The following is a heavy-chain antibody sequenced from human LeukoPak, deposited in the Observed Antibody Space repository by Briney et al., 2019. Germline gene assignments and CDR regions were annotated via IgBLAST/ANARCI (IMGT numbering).Heavy chain of an antibody. D-gene: IGHD6-19*01. CDR3: ARGSYSSGWYPLAPRYGMDV. V-gene: IGHV4-34*01. CDR1: GGSFSGYY. Sequence: SETLSLTCAVYGGSFSGYYWSWIRQPPGKGLEWIGEINHSGSTNYNPSRKSRVTISVDTSKNQFSLKLSCVTAADTAVYYCARGSYSSGWYPLAPRYGMDVWGQGTTVTVSS. CDR2: INHSGST. J-gene: IGHJ6*02.